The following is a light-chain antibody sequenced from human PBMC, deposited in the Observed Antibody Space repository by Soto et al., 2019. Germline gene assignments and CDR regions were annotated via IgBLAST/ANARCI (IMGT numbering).Light chain of an antibody. CDR3: QQDNSYS. CDR2: DAS. J-gene: IGKJ1*01. Sequence: IQMTQSPSTLSASVGDRVTITCRASQGISSALAWYQQKPGKAPKLLIYDASSLESGVPSRFSGSGSGTEFTLTISSLQPDDFATYYCQQDNSYSFGQGTMVDI. V-gene: IGKV1-13*02. CDR1: QGISSA.